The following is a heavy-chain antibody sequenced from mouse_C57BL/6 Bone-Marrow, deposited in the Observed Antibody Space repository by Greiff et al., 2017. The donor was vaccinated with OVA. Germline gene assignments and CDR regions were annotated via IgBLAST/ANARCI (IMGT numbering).Heavy chain of an antibody. Sequence: VQLQESGPELVKPGASVKISCKASGYAFSSSWMNWVKQRPGKGLEWIGRIYPGDGDTNYNGKFKGKATLTADKSSSTAYMQLSSLTSEDSAVYFCAREYYGSPWYFDVWGTGTTVTVSS. CDR1: GYAFSSSW. CDR3: AREYYGSPWYFDV. J-gene: IGHJ1*03. CDR2: IYPGDGDT. D-gene: IGHD1-1*01. V-gene: IGHV1-82*01.